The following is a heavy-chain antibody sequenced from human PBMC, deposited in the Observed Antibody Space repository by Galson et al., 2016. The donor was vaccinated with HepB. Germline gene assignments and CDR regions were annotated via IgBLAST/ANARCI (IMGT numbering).Heavy chain of an antibody. V-gene: IGHV3-49*03. Sequence: SLRLSCAASGFTFGDFALTRFRQAPGRGLEWLGFIRSKAFGGTTDYAPSVKGRFTISRDDSKSIAYLQRNSLKTEDTAVYYCARDIRGDYWGQGTRVTVSS. CDR3: ARDIRGDY. CDR2: IRSKAFGGTT. CDR1: GFTFGDFA. J-gene: IGHJ4*02.